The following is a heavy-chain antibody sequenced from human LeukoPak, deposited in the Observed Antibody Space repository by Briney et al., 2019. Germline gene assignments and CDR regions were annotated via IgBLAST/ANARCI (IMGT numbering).Heavy chain of an antibody. CDR1: GGTFSSYA. CDR3: ARVRKNWFDP. CDR2: IIPILGIA. Sequence: GASVKVSCKASGGTFSSYAISWVRQAPGQGLEWMGRIIPILGIANYAQKFQGRVTMTRNTSISTAYMELSSLRSEDTAVYYCARVRKNWFDPWGQGTLVTVSS. D-gene: IGHD3-16*01. J-gene: IGHJ5*02. V-gene: IGHV1-69*04.